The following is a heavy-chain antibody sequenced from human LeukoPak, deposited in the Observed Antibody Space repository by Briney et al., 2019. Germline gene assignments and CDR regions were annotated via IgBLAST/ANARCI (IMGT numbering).Heavy chain of an antibody. CDR2: ISGSGGST. CDR1: GFTFSSYA. CDR3: AKARVGKYCSGGSCYFPPVHYGMDV. D-gene: IGHD2-15*01. Sequence: GGSLRLSCAASGFTFSSYAMSWVRQAPGKGLEWVSAISGSGGSTYYADSVKGRFTISRDNSKNTLYLQMNSLRAEDTAVYYCAKARVGKYCSGGSCYFPPVHYGMDVWGQGTTVTVSS. V-gene: IGHV3-23*01. J-gene: IGHJ6*02.